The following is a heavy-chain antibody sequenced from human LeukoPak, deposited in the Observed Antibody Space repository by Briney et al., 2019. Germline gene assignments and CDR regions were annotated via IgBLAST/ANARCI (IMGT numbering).Heavy chain of an antibody. V-gene: IGHV4-59*12. D-gene: IGHD3-10*01. CDR2: IYYSGST. CDR1: GGSISSYY. CDR3: ARGISWFTRTFDY. Sequence: PSETLSLTCTVSGGSISSYYWSWIRQPPGKGLEWIGYIYYSGSTNYNPSLKSRVTISVDKSKNQFSLKLSSVTAADTAVYYCARGISWFTRTFDYWGQGTLVTVSS. J-gene: IGHJ4*02.